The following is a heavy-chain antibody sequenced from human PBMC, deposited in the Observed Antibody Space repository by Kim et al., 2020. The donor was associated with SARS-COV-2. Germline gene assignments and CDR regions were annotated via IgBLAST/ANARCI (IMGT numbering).Heavy chain of an antibody. Sequence: DSVKGRFTISRDNDKNSLYLQRNSLRAEDTAVYYCARDYSGYDMRGGFDYWGQGTLVTVSS. CDR3: ARDYSGYDMRGGFDY. V-gene: IGHV3-11*04. J-gene: IGHJ4*02. D-gene: IGHD5-12*01.